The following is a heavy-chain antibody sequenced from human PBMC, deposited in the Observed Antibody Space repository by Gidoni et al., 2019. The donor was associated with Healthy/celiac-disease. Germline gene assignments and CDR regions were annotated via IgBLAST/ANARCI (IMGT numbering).Heavy chain of an antibody. CDR3: ARAGSGGSYYNY. Sequence: QVQLQQWGAGLLKPLETLSLTCAVYGGSFSGYSWSWIRQPPGKGLEWIGEINHSGSTNYNPSLKSRVTISVDTSKNQFSLKLSAVTAADTAVYYCARAGSGGSYYNYWGQGTLVTVSS. V-gene: IGHV4-34*01. D-gene: IGHD1-26*01. CDR1: GGSFSGYS. CDR2: INHSGST. J-gene: IGHJ4*02.